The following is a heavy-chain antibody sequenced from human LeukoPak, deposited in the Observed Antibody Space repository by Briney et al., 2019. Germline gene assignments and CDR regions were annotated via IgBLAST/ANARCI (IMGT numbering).Heavy chain of an antibody. V-gene: IGHV4-59*01. Sequence: PSETLSLTCTVSGGSISSYYWSWIRQPPGKGLEWIGYIYYSGSTNYNPSLKSRVTISVDASKNQFSLKLSSVTAADTAVYYCARPSSSWYFEYWGQGTLVTVSS. J-gene: IGHJ4*02. CDR3: ARPSSSWYFEY. CDR2: IYYSGST. CDR1: GGSISSYY. D-gene: IGHD6-13*01.